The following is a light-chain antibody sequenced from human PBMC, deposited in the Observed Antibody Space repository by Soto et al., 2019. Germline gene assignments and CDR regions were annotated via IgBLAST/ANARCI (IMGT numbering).Light chain of an antibody. Sequence: EIVLMQSPCTLSLSPGERATLSCRASQTLRRTYIAWYQQKPGQAPRLLILGASTRATGIPARFSGSGSGTEFTLSISSLQSEDFAVYYCKQYKEWPPFTFGQGTRLEI. CDR2: GAS. V-gene: IGKV3-15*01. CDR3: KQYKEWPPFT. J-gene: IGKJ5*01. CDR1: QTLRRT.